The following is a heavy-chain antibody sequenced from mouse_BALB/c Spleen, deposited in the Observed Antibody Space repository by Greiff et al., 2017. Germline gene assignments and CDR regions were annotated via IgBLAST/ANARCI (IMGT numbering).Heavy chain of an antibody. CDR1: GYTFTDYE. CDR3: TRGYGDY. V-gene: IGHV1-15*01. CDR2: IDPETGGT. Sequence: VQLQQSGAELVRPGASVTLSCKASGYTFTDYEMHWVKQTPVHGLEWIGAIDPETGGTAYNQKFKGKATLTADKSSSTAYMELRSLTSEDSAVYYCTRGYGDYWGQGTTLTVSS. D-gene: IGHD1-1*02. J-gene: IGHJ2*01.